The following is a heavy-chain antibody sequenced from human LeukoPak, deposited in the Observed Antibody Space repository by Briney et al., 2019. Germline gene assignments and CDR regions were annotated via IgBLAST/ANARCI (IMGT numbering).Heavy chain of an antibody. CDR2: INPNSGDT. D-gene: IGHD6-13*01. CDR1: GFTLIDY. Sequence: VASVKVSCKASGFTLIDYIHWVRQDPRQGLQWMGWINPNSGDTEYAQKFQGRGTMTRDTSISTVYMELSSLRSDDTAVYYCARADSVPAGDYHYWYMDAWGKGTTVTVSS. J-gene: IGHJ6*03. CDR3: ARADSVPAGDYHYWYMDA. V-gene: IGHV1-2*02.